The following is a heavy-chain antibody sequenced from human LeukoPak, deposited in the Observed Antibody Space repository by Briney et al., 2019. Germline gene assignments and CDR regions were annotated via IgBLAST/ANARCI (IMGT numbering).Heavy chain of an antibody. J-gene: IGHJ4*02. CDR1: GGSISSSSYY. CDR2: IYYSGST. D-gene: IGHD2-15*01. V-gene: IGHV4-39*01. CDR3: ARQVCSGGRCYSVDY. Sequence: PSETLSLTCTVSGGSISSSSYYWGWIRQPPGKGLEWIGSIYYSGSTYYNPSLKSRVTISVDTSKNQFSLKLSSVTAADTAVYYCARQVCSGGRCYSVDYWGQGTLVTVSS.